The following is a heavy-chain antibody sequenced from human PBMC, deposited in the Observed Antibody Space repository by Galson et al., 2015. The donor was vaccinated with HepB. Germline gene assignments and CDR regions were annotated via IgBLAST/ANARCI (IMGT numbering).Heavy chain of an antibody. J-gene: IGHJ5*02. Sequence: SLRLSCATSGFTFGDYIMSWFRQAPGKGLEWVGFIRSKTYGGTTEYAASVKGRFTISRDDSNSIAYLQMNSLKTEDTAVYYCTRYWFDPWGQGTLVTVSS. V-gene: IGHV3-49*03. CDR2: IRSKTYGGTT. CDR3: TRYWFDP. CDR1: GFTFGDYI.